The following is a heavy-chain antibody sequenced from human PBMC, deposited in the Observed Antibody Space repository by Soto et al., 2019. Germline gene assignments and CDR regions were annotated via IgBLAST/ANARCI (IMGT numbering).Heavy chain of an antibody. CDR1: GGSISSSY. D-gene: IGHD6-19*01. CDR3: ARSVVHQWLVHDAFDV. CDR2: IYYSGTT. Sequence: SETLSLTCTVSGGSISSSYWSWIRQSPGKGLEWIAYIYYSGTTNYNPSLESRVTISIGTSKNQFSLRLTSVTAADTAVYYCARSVVHQWLVHDAFDVWGRGTLVTVSS. J-gene: IGHJ3*01. V-gene: IGHV4-59*01.